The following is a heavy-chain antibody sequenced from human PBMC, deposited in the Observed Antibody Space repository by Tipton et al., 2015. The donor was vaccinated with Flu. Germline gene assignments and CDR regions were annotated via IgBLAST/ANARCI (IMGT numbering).Heavy chain of an antibody. V-gene: IGHV4-59*01. CDR3: ARESFYDVDLDDWYFDL. CDR2: VSYSGSA. D-gene: IGHD2/OR15-2a*01. Sequence: TLSLTCTVSGDSISGFYWNWIRQPPGKGLECIGYVSYSGSANYNPSLKSRVTISADASKNQVSLKLSSVTAADTAVYYCARESFYDVDLDDWYFDLWGRGTLVTVSS. J-gene: IGHJ2*01. CDR1: GDSISGFY.